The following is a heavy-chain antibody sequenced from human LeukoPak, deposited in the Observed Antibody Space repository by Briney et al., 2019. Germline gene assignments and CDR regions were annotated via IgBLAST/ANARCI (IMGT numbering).Heavy chain of an antibody. Sequence: NPSETLSLTCTVSGGSMSSYFWSWIRQPPGKGLELIGYMFDSGIANYNPSLKSRVTMSVDTSKNQFSLKLSSVTAADAAVYYCARDRKGFCSSASCFAFDIWGQGTVVTVSS. CDR1: GGSMSSYF. CDR3: ARDRKGFCSSASCFAFDI. J-gene: IGHJ3*02. D-gene: IGHD2-2*01. CDR2: MFDSGIA. V-gene: IGHV4-59*01.